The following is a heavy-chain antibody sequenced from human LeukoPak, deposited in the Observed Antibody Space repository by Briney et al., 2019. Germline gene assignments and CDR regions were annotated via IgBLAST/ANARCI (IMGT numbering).Heavy chain of an antibody. V-gene: IGHV1-18*01. CDR2: ISAYNGNT. D-gene: IGHD3-3*01. CDR1: GYTFTSYG. Sequence: ASVKVSCKASGYTFTSYGISWVRQAPGQGLEWMGWISAYNGNTNYAQKLQGRVTITRDTSASTAYMELSSLRSEDTAVYYCARGDFWSGYCYWGQGTLVTVSS. J-gene: IGHJ4*02. CDR3: ARGDFWSGYCY.